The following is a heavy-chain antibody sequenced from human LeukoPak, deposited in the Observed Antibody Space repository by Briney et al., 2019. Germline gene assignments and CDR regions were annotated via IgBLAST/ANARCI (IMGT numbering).Heavy chain of an antibody. CDR2: IYYSGST. CDR3: ARSSYGDCDRVWFDP. V-gene: IGHV4-59*01. Sequence: SETLSLTCTVSGGSISSYYWSWIRQPPGKGLEWIGYIYYSGSTNYNPSLKSRVTISVDTSKNQFSLKLSSVTAADTAVYYCARSSYGDCDRVWFDPWGQGTLVTVSS. J-gene: IGHJ5*02. D-gene: IGHD4-17*01. CDR1: GGSISSYY.